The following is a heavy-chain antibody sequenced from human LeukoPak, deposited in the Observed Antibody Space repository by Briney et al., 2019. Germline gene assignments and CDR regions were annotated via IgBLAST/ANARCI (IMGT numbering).Heavy chain of an antibody. Sequence: GGSLRLSCAASGFTFSTYAMSWVRQAPGKGLEWVSGLSGSGSSAYYADSVKGRFTISRDNSKNTLYLQMNSLRPEDTAVYYCARGLVEMATRYFDLWGRGTLVTVSS. V-gene: IGHV3-23*01. J-gene: IGHJ2*01. CDR1: GFTFSTYA. D-gene: IGHD5-24*01. CDR3: ARGLVEMATRYFDL. CDR2: LSGSGSSA.